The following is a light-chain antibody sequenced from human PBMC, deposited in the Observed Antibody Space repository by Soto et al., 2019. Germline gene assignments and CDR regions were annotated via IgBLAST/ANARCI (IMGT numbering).Light chain of an antibody. J-gene: IGKJ5*01. CDR3: LQDYNYPIT. CDR1: QSISSY. Sequence: IQMTQSPSSLSASVGDRVTITCRASQSISSYLNWYQQKPGKAPKNLIYGASTLQSGVPSRFSGSGSGTDFTLTISSLQPEDFATYYCLQDYNYPITFGQGARLEIK. CDR2: GAS. V-gene: IGKV1-6*01.